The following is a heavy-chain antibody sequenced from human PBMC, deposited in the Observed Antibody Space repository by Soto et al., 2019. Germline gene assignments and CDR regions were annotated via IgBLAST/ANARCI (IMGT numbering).Heavy chain of an antibody. CDR3: ARRQFFSFDS. Sequence: EGSLTVSGRDTGLTFINCVMSRVGQAPGKGLECVAAIAGNGGILYYTDSVKGRFGISRDNSKNTLHFQMNSLRAEATAVYYCARRQFFSFDSWGPGILVTVSP. V-gene: IGHV3-23*01. J-gene: IGHJ4*02. CDR2: IAGNGGIL. D-gene: IGHD6-19*01. CDR1: GLTFINCV.